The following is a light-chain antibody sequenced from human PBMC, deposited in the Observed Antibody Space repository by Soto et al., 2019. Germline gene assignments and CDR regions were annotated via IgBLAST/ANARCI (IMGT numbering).Light chain of an antibody. Sequence: QAVVTQEPSLTVSPGGTVTLTCGSSTGAVTSGHYPYWFQQKPGQAPRTLIYDTSIKHSWTPARFSGSLLGGKAALTLSGAQPEDEAEYYCLLSYSGARVLFGRGTQLTVL. CDR1: TGAVTSGHY. CDR3: LLSYSGARVL. CDR2: DTS. V-gene: IGLV7-46*01. J-gene: IGLJ2*01.